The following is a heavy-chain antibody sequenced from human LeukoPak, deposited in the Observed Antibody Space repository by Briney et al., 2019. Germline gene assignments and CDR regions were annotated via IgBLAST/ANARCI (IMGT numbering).Heavy chain of an antibody. D-gene: IGHD1-26*01. V-gene: IGHV1-24*01. CDR2: FDPEDGET. CDR1: GYTLTELS. Sequence: ASVKVSCKVSGYTLTELSMHWVRQAPGKGLDWMGGFDPEDGETIYAQKFQGRVTMTEDTSTDTAYMELSSLRSEDTAVYYCATFSGSYLVVDYWGQGTLVTVSS. CDR3: ATFSGSYLVVDY. J-gene: IGHJ4*02.